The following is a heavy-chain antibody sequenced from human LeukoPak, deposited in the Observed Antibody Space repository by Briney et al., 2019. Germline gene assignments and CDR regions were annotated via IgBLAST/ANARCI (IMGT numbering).Heavy chain of an antibody. CDR3: AELGITMIGGV. CDR2: ISSASNYI. J-gene: IGHJ6*04. Sequence: GGSLRLSCVASGFTFSSYYIHWVRQAPGKGLEWVSSISSASNYIYYADSLKGRFTISRDNAKNSLYLQMNSLRAEDTAVYYCAELGITMIGGVWGKGTTVTISS. V-gene: IGHV3-21*01. D-gene: IGHD3-10*02. CDR1: GFTFSSYY.